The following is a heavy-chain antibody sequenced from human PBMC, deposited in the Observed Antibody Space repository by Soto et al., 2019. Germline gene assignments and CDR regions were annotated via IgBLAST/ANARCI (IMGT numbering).Heavy chain of an antibody. Sequence: SETLSLTCIASGSTINRDDHYWTWIRKPPGQGREWIESIYYSGTTNYNPSLNSRSTVSTDTSKNQFSLNLTSVTAADTALCYCARQRRGGYWFAPWGQGTPVTVSS. V-gene: IGHV4-30-4*01. CDR2: IYYSGTT. CDR1: GSTINRDDHY. J-gene: IGHJ5*02. CDR3: ARQRRGGYWFAP.